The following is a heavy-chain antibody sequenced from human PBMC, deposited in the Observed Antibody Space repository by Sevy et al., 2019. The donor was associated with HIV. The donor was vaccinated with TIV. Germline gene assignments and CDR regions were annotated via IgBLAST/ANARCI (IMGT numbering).Heavy chain of an antibody. CDR3: AKDRLLWFGEFLDAFDI. Sequence: GESLKISCAASGFTFSSYAMSWVRQAPGKGLEWVSAISGSGGSTYYADSVKGRFTISRDNSKNTLYLQMNSLRAEDTAVYYCAKDRLLWFGEFLDAFDIWGQGTMVTVSS. J-gene: IGHJ3*02. CDR1: GFTFSSYA. V-gene: IGHV3-23*01. CDR2: ISGSGGST. D-gene: IGHD3-10*01.